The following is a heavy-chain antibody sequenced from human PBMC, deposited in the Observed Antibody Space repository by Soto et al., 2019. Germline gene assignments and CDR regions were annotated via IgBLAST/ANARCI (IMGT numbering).Heavy chain of an antibody. D-gene: IGHD3-22*01. CDR2: ISGYNGNT. Sequence: GASVKVSCKASGYTFSSYDINWLRQAPGQGLEWMGWISGYNGNTNYAQKFQGRISMTTDTSTSTSYMELRSLRSDDTAVYYGAREWSGSSGFLDYWGQGALVTVSS. CDR3: AREWSGSSGFLDY. J-gene: IGHJ4*02. CDR1: GYTFSSYD. V-gene: IGHV1-18*04.